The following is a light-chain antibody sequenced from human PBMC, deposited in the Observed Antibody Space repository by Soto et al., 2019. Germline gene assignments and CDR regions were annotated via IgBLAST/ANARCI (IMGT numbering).Light chain of an antibody. Sequence: QSALTQPRSVSGSPGQSITISCTGTSSDVGGYKYVSWYRQHPGKAPKLMIYDVSKRPSGVPDRFSGSKSGNTASLTISGLQAEDEAEYYCCSYAGSYTHYVFGTGTKVTVL. V-gene: IGLV2-11*01. J-gene: IGLJ1*01. CDR2: DVS. CDR3: CSYAGSYTHYV. CDR1: SSDVGGYKY.